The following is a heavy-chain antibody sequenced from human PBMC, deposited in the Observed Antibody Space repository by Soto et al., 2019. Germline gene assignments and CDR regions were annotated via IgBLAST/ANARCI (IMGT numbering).Heavy chain of an antibody. V-gene: IGHV4-59*01. J-gene: IGHJ4*02. D-gene: IGHD3-10*01. Sequence: SETLSLTCSVSGGSMSEYFWSWIRQSPGKGLEWIGYIYYLGSTDYNPSLKSRVTISVDTSKRQFSLRLTSVTAAYTAVYYCARDGYDGSGSPYPAYWGPGTQVTVS. CDR2: IYYLGST. CDR3: ARDGYDGSGSPYPAY. CDR1: GGSMSEYF.